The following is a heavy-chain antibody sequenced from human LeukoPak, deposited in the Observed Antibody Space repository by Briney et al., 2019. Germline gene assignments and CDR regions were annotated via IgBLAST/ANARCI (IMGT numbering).Heavy chain of an antibody. CDR3: ARSPPVRGVIPFDY. J-gene: IGHJ4*02. CDR1: GFTFSSYS. CDR2: ISSSSSYI. V-gene: IGHV3-21*01. D-gene: IGHD3-10*01. Sequence: GGSLRLSCAASGFTFSSYSMNWVRQAPGKGLEWVSSISSSSSYIYHADSVKGRFTISRDNAKNSLYLQMNSLRAEDTAVYYCARSPPVRGVIPFDYWGQGTLVTVSS.